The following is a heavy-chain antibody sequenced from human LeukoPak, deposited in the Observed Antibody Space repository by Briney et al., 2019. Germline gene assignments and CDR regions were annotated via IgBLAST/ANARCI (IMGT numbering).Heavy chain of an antibody. CDR2: ISYDGSNK. D-gene: IGHD4-11*01. CDR1: GFTFSRYG. CDR3: AKDGWTTVTANWFDP. V-gene: IGHV3-30*18. J-gene: IGHJ5*02. Sequence: GGSLRLSCAASGFTFSRYGMHWVRQAPGKGLEWVAVISYDGSNKYYADSVKGRFTISRDNSKNTLYLQMNRLRAEDTAVYYCAKDGWTTVTANWFDPWGQGTLVTVSS.